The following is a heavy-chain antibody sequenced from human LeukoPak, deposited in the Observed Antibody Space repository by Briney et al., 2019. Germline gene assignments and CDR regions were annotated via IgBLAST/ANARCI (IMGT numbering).Heavy chain of an antibody. D-gene: IGHD1-26*01. CDR3: AKFGLGRFSANPDY. CDR1: GFTFSSYA. Sequence: GSLRLSCAASGFTFSSYAMSWVRQAPGKGLEWVSAISGSGGSTYYADSVKGRFTISRDNSKNTLYLQMNSLRAEDTAVYYCAKFGLGRFSANPDYWGQGTLVTVSS. V-gene: IGHV3-23*01. CDR2: ISGSGGST. J-gene: IGHJ4*02.